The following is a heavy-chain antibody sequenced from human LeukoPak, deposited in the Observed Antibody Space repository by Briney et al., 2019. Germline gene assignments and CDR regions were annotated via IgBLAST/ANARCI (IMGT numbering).Heavy chain of an antibody. CDR2: ISTDGSFT. J-gene: IGHJ4*02. CDR1: GFTFSNYL. D-gene: IGHD1-26*01. V-gene: IGHV3-74*01. Sequence: GGSLRLSCAASGFTFSNYLMHWVRQTPGKGLVWIPRISTDGSFTNYADSVKGRFSISRDNAKNTLYLQMNSLRAEDTALYFCAKKAQYNGNYPLDYWGQGTLVTVSS. CDR3: AKKAQYNGNYPLDY.